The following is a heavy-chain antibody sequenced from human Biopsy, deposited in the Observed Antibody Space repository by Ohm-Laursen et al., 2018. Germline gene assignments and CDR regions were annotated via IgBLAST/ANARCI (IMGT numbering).Heavy chain of an antibody. CDR2: IYYSGST. CDR3: ARGIAVVRSLDV. V-gene: IGHV4-61*01. Sequence: SETLSLTCTVSGGSVSSGSYYWSWIRQPPGKGLEWIGYIYYSGSTNYNPSLKSRVTISVDTSRNQVSLRLSSVTAADTAVYYCARGIAVVRSLDVWGQGTTVAVSS. CDR1: GGSVSSGSYY. J-gene: IGHJ6*02. D-gene: IGHD5-18*01.